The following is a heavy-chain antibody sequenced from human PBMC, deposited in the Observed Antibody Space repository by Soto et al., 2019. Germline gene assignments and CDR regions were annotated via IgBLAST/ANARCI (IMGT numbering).Heavy chain of an antibody. D-gene: IGHD2-2*01. J-gene: IGHJ6*02. CDR1: GFTFSDHY. CDR3: RRGYCTSNRCNRAHYGLEV. Sequence: RVSLRLSCSASGFTFSDHYMDWVRQAPGKGLEWVGRTASKDESYTTGYAASVKGRFTVSRDDSKSTLFLQMNSLRTEDTAVYYCRRGYCTSNRCNRAHYGLEVWVQGNTVTVSS. V-gene: IGHV3-72*01. CDR2: TASKDESYTT.